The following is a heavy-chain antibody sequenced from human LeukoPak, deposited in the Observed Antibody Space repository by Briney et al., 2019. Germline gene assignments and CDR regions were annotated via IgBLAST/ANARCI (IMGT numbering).Heavy chain of an antibody. V-gene: IGHV3-7*04. CDR1: GFTFSTYW. J-gene: IGHJ4*02. CDR2: IKHDGSEK. Sequence: GGSLRLSCAASGFTFSTYWMSWVRQAPGKGLEWVANIKHDGSEKYYVDSVKGRFTISRDNAKNSLYLEMNSLRAEDTGVYYCARIRGIAAAGDYWGQGTLVTVSS. D-gene: IGHD6-13*01. CDR3: ARIRGIAAAGDY.